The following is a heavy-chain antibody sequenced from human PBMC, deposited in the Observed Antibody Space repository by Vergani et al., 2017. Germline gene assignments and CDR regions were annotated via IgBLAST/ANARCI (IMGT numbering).Heavy chain of an antibody. J-gene: IGHJ5*02. D-gene: IGHD6-25*01. CDR1: GGTFSSYA. Sequence: QVQLVQSGAEVKKPGSSVKVSCKASGGTFSSYAISWVRQAPGQGLEWMGRIIPIFCTANYAQKFQGRVTITADESTSTAYMELSSLRSEDTAVYYCVAGLRLGGFDPWGQGTLATVSS. CDR2: IIPIFCTA. V-gene: IGHV1-69*13. CDR3: VAGLRLGGFDP.